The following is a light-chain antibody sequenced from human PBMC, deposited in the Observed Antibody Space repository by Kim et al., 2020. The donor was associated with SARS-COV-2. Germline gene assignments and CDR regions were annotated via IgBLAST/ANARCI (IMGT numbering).Light chain of an antibody. Sequence: SPGERATRSCKASQSVSRNYLAWYQQKPGQPPRLLIYDASSRATGIPDRCSGSGSGTDFTLTISRLEPEDFAVYYCQQYITSPCAFGQGTKVDIK. CDR1: QSVSRNY. CDR2: DAS. CDR3: QQYITSPCA. J-gene: IGKJ1*01. V-gene: IGKV3-20*01.